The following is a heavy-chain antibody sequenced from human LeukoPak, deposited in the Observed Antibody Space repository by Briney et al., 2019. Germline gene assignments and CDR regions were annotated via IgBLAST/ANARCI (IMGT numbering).Heavy chain of an antibody. V-gene: IGHV3-30-3*01. J-gene: IGHJ6*02. CDR1: GFTFSTYA. CDR2: ISYDGSNK. CDR3: ARDSPHIAVAGTGGMDV. D-gene: IGHD6-19*01. Sequence: GGSLRLSCAASGFTFSTYAMHWVRQAPGKGLEWAAVISYDGSNKYYADSVKGRFTISRDNSKNTLYLQMNSLRGEDTAVYYCARDSPHIAVAGTGGMDVWGPGTTVTVAS.